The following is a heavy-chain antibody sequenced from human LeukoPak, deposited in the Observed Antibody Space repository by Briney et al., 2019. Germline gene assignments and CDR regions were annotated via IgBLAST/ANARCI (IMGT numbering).Heavy chain of an antibody. CDR1: GYTFTGYY. CDR2: FNPNSGDT. CDR3: GRGTYCSGGSCYSFDY. V-gene: IGHV1-2*02. Sequence: GASVKVSCKASGYTFTGYYMHWVRQAPGQGLEWMGWFNPNSGDTNYAQKFQGRVTMTRDTSISTAYMELGRLTSYDTAVYYCGRGTYCSGGSCYSFDYWGQGTLVTVSS. D-gene: IGHD2-15*01. J-gene: IGHJ4*02.